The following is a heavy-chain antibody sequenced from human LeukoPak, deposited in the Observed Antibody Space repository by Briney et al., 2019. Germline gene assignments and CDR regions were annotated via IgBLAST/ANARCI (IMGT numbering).Heavy chain of an antibody. V-gene: IGHV3-23*01. CDR1: GFTFSSSA. CDR3: AKQLGYCSDGSCYFPY. Sequence: PGGSLRPSCAASGFTFSSSAMSWVCQAPGKGLEWVSAISNNGGYTYYADFVQGRFTISRDNSKSTLCLQMNSLRAEDTAVYYCAKQLGYCSDGSCYFPYWGQGTLVTVSS. CDR2: ISNNGGYT. J-gene: IGHJ4*02. D-gene: IGHD2-15*01.